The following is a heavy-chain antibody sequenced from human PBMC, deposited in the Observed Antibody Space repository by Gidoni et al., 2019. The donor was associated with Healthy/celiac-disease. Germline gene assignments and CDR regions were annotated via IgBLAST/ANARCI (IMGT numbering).Heavy chain of an antibody. CDR2: ISWNSGSI. V-gene: IGHV3-9*01. Sequence: EVQLVESGGGWVQPGRSLRLSCAASGFTFDDYAMHWVRQAPGKGLEWVSGISWNSGSIGYADSVKGRFTISRDNAKNSLYLQMNSLRAEDTALYYCAKAKIDRLSGAFDIWGQGTMVTVSS. CDR1: GFTFDDYA. CDR3: AKAKIDRLSGAFDI. J-gene: IGHJ3*02.